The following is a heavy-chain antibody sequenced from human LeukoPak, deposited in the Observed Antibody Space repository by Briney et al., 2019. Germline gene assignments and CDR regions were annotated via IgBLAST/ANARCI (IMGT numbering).Heavy chain of an antibody. CDR2: ISSRSRYI. V-gene: IGHV3-21*01. J-gene: IGHJ3*02. Sequence: PGGSLRLSCEASGFTFSSYWMSWVRQAPGKGLEWVSSISSRSRYIYYADSVKGRFTISRDNAKNSLYLQMNSLRAEDTAVYYCARGTTVTTASAFDIWGQGTMVTVSS. D-gene: IGHD4-17*01. CDR1: GFTFSSYW. CDR3: ARGTTVTTASAFDI.